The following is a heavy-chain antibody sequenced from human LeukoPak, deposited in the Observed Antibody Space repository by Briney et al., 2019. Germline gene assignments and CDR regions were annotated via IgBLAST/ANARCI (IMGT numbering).Heavy chain of an antibody. Sequence: RGSLRLSCVASGFSLSNFQMYWVRQAPGKGLEWVSVVSGSGDNTNYADSVKGRFTISRDNSKNTLFLQMNSLRTEDTAVYFCARWGNDYSQFDSWGQGTLVTVS. CDR2: VSGSGDNT. V-gene: IGHV3-23*01. CDR1: GFSLSNFQ. J-gene: IGHJ4*02. D-gene: IGHD4-11*01. CDR3: ARWGNDYSQFDS.